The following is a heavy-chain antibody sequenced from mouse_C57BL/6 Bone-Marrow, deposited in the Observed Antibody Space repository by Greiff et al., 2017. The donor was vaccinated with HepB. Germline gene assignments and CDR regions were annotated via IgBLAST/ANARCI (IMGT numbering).Heavy chain of an antibody. CDR2: ISNGGGST. J-gene: IGHJ3*01. Sequence: DVQLVESGGGLVQPGGSLKLSCAASGFTFSDYYMYWVRQTPEKRLEWVAYISNGGGSTYYPDTVKGRFTISRDNAKNTLYLQMSRLKSEDTAMYYCARPTAYWGQGTLVTVSA. CDR3: ARPTAY. CDR1: GFTFSDYY. V-gene: IGHV5-12*01.